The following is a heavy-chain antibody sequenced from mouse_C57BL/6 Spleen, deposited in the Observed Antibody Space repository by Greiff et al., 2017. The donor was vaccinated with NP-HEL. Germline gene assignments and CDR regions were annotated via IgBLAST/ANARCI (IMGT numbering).Heavy chain of an antibody. CDR2: ISDGGSYT. D-gene: IGHD1-1*01. J-gene: IGHJ3*01. CDR1: GFTFSSYA. V-gene: IGHV5-4*03. CDR3: ARVLTTVVEGIAY. Sequence: EVKLVESGGGLVKPGGSLKLSCAASGFTFSSYAMSWVRQTPEKRLEWVATISDGGSYTYYPDNVKGRFTISRDNAKNNLYLQMSHLKSEDTAMYYCARVLTTVVEGIAYWGQGTLVTVSA.